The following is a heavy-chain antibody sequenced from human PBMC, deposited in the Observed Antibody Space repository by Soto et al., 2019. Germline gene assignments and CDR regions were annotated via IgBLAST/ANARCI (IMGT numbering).Heavy chain of an antibody. CDR1: GFTFSSYG. D-gene: IGHD2-2*01. V-gene: IGHV3-33*01. Sequence: GGSLRLSCAASGFTFSSYGMRWVRQAPGKGLEWVAVIWYDGSNKYYADSVKGRFTISRDNSKNTLYLQMNSLRAEDTAVYYCARAGEYQLNAGLDYWGQGTLVTVSS. CDR3: ARAGEYQLNAGLDY. J-gene: IGHJ4*02. CDR2: IWYDGSNK.